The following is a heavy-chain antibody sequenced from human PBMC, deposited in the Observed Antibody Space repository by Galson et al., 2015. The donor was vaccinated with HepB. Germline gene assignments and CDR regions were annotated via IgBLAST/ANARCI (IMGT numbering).Heavy chain of an antibody. CDR2: IYYSGST. CDR3: ARYSYSSADY. D-gene: IGHD2-21*01. V-gene: IGHV4-30-4*01. CDR1: GGSISSGDYY. J-gene: IGHJ4*02. Sequence: TLSLPCPVSGGSISSGDYYWSWIRQPPGKGLEWIGYIYYSGSTYYNPSLKSRVTISVDTSKDQFSLKLNSVTAADTAVYCCARYSYSSADYWGQGTLVTVSS.